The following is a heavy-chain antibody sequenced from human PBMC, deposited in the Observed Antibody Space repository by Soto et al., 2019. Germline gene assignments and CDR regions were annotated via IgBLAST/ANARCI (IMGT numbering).Heavy chain of an antibody. Sequence: ASVKVSCKASGYTFTSYDINWVRQATGQGLEWMGWMNPNSGNTGYAQKIQGRVTMTRNTSISTAYMELSSLRSEDTAVYYCARAKQLAQSHGRYNWFDPWGQGTLVTVSS. CDR1: GYTFTSYD. J-gene: IGHJ5*02. CDR3: ARAKQLAQSHGRYNWFDP. CDR2: MNPNSGNT. V-gene: IGHV1-8*01. D-gene: IGHD6-13*01.